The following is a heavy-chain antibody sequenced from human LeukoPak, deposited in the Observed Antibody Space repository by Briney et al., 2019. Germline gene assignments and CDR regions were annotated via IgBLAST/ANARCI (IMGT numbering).Heavy chain of an antibody. CDR3: AKDGIAPLRYDFWSGYTKNWFDP. CDR2: ISYDGSNK. Sequence: GRSLRLSCAASGFTFSSYGMHWVRQAPGKGLEWVAVISYDGSNKYYADSVKGRFTISRDNSKNTLYLQMNSLRAEDTAVYYCAKDGIAPLRYDFWSGYTKNWFDPWGQGTLVTVSS. V-gene: IGHV3-30*18. D-gene: IGHD3-3*01. CDR1: GFTFSSYG. J-gene: IGHJ5*02.